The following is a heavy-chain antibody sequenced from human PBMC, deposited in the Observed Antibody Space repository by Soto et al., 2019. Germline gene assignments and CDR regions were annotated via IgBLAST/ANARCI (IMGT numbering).Heavy chain of an antibody. CDR2: IYHSGRT. J-gene: IGHJ4*02. Sequence: QLQLQESGSGLVKPSQTLSLTCAVSGGSISSGGYSWIWIRQPPGKGLEWIGYIYHSGRTYYNPSLKLLVTISVARTKYQFSLKLSSVTAADTAVYYCARSMPTVTTFEYWGQGTLVTVTS. CDR1: GGSISSGGYS. V-gene: IGHV4-30-2*01. D-gene: IGHD4-17*01. CDR3: ARSMPTVTTFEY.